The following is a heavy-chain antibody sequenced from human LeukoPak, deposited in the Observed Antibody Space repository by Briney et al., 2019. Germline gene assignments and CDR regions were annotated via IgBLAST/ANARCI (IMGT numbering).Heavy chain of an antibody. V-gene: IGHV3-64*01. D-gene: IGHD5-24*01. Sequence: GGSLRLSCAASGFTFSSYAMSWVRQAPGKGLEYVSAISSNGGSTYYANSVKGRFTISRDNSKNTLYLQMGSLRAEDMAVYYCARGIDGYNWYYFDYWGQGTLVTVSS. CDR2: ISSNGGST. J-gene: IGHJ4*02. CDR1: GFTFSSYA. CDR3: ARGIDGYNWYYFDY.